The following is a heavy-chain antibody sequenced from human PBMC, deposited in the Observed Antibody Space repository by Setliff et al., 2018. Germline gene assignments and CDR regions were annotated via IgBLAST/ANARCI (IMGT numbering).Heavy chain of an antibody. CDR1: GGTFRSYG. CDR2: TIPSFGST. V-gene: IGHV1-69*05. J-gene: IGHJ6*03. D-gene: IGHD6-6*01. CDR3: VREGVDRRSSTDYRYYMDV. Sequence: SVKVSCKASGGTFRSYGISWVRQAPGQGLEWMGGTIPSFGSTNYAQKFQGRVTIITDESTSTAYMQLSSLRSDDTAVYYCVREGVDRRSSTDYRYYMDVWGKGTTVTVSS.